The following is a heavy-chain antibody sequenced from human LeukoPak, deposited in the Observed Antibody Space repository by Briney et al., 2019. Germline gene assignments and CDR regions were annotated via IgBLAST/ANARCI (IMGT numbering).Heavy chain of an antibody. D-gene: IGHD1-26*01. Sequence: GGSLRLSCAASGFTFRDAWMSWVRQAPGKGLEWVGRIKSKTDGGTTDYAAPVKGRFTISRDDSRNTLYPQMNSLKTEDTALYYCTTDRVGTTNFDYWGQGTLVTVSS. CDR3: TTDRVGTTNFDY. CDR2: IKSKTDGGTT. CDR1: GFTFRDAW. J-gene: IGHJ4*02. V-gene: IGHV3-15*01.